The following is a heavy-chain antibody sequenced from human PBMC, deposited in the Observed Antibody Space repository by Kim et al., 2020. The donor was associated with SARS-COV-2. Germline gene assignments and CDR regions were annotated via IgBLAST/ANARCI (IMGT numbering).Heavy chain of an antibody. J-gene: IGHJ4*02. D-gene: IGHD2-15*01. Sequence: PSLKSRVTISVDTSKNQFSLKLSSVTAADTAVYYCARGHCSGGSCRRFDYWGQGTLVTVSS. V-gene: IGHV4-34*01. CDR3: ARGHCSGGSCRRFDY.